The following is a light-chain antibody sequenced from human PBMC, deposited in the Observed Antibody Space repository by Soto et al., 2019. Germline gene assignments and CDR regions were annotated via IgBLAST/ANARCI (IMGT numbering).Light chain of an antibody. J-gene: IGKJ2*03. Sequence: DIVLTQSPDTLSLSPGERATLSCRASQSVDSRYLAWYQQKPGQAPRLLIHAVSRRATGIPDSFSGSGSGTDFTPTISRLEPEDFAEYSCQHYGNSPRYSFGHGTTLQIK. CDR2: AVS. CDR3: QHYGNSPRYS. V-gene: IGKV3-20*01. CDR1: QSVDSRY.